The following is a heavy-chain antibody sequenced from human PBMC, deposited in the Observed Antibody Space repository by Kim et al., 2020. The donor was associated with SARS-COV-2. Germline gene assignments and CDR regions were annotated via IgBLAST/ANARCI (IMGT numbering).Heavy chain of an antibody. CDR2: IYYSGTT. Sequence: SETLSLTCTVSGYSISSGDYYWSWIRQPPGKGLEWIGYIYYSGTTFHNPSLKSRVTVSLDTSKNQFSLRLSPVIAADTVVSYCARVYSGSGSYNYYYYY. CDR1: GYSISSGDYY. J-gene: IGHJ6*03. D-gene: IGHD3-10*01. V-gene: IGHV4-30-4*01. CDR3: ARVYSGSGSYNYYYYY.